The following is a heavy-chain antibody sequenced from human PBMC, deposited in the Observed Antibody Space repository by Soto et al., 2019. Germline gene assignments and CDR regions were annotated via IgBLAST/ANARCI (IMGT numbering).Heavy chain of an antibody. CDR3: VRDRRIYYSDPHDEFVASDYEV. Sequence: QVQLIQSEAEVKKPGSSVRVSCKDSGGIFGSHGFSWVRQAPGQRLEWVGGFIPIFRTLTYTEKFQARVRIAADESTNTVYLDLSSLTSEDTAVYYCVRDRRIYYSDPHDEFVASDYEVWGQGTMVSFSS. V-gene: IGHV1-69*01. CDR2: FIPIFRTL. CDR1: GGIFGSHG. D-gene: IGHD3-22*01. J-gene: IGHJ3*01.